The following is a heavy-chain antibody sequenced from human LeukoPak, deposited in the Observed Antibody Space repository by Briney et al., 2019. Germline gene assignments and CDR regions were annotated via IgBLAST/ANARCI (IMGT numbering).Heavy chain of an antibody. D-gene: IGHD2-2*01. J-gene: IGHJ4*02. V-gene: IGHV1-69*13. Sequence: ASVKVSCKASGGTFSSYAISWVRQAPGQGLEWMGGIIPIFGTANYAQKFQGRVTITADESTSTAYMELSSLRSEDTAVYYCARLGADIVVVPAAIVWGQGTLVTVSS. CDR1: GGTFSSYA. CDR3: ARLGADIVVVPAAIV. CDR2: IIPIFGTA.